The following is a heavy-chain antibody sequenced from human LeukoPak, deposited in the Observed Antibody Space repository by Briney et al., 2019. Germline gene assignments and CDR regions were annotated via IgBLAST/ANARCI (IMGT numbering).Heavy chain of an antibody. CDR3: ARSSGWYDWFDS. D-gene: IGHD6-19*01. V-gene: IGHV1-2*02. CDR1: GYTFTGYY. CDR2: VNPTSGGT. J-gene: IGHJ5*01. Sequence: ASVKVSCKASGYTFTGYYIHWVRQAPGQGLEWMGWVNPTSGGTNYAQKFQGRVTMTRDTSITTAQMELSRLRSDDTAVYYCARSSGWYDWFDSWGQGTLVTVSS.